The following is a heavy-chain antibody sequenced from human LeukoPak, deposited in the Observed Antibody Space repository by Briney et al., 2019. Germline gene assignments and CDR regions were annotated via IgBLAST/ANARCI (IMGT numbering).Heavy chain of an antibody. Sequence: SETLSLTCTVSGGSISSGDYYWSWIRQPPGKGLEWIGYIYYSEMYNNPSLKSRVTISVDKSKNQFSLKLSSVTAADTAVYYCARAPRGIVVVPAALRAGMDVWGQGTTVTVSS. CDR3: ARAPRGIVVVPAALRAGMDV. V-gene: IGHV4-30-4*01. D-gene: IGHD2-2*01. CDR1: GGSISSGDYY. J-gene: IGHJ6*02. CDR2: IYYSEM.